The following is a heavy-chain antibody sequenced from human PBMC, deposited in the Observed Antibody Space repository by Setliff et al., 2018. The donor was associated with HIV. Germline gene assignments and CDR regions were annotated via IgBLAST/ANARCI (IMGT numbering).Heavy chain of an antibody. CDR2: FYKSGST. V-gene: IGHV4-59*08. D-gene: IGHD2-2*01. Sequence: LTCSVSGGSLSGYHWSWIRQPPGKGLEWIGYFYKSGSTNSGPSFKSRVSMSGDTSKNQFSLKLTSVTAADTAVYYCTRHAGREYQLPHTYYYYMDVWGKGATVTVSS. CDR1: GGSLSGYH. J-gene: IGHJ6*03. CDR3: TRHAGREYQLPHTYYYYMDV.